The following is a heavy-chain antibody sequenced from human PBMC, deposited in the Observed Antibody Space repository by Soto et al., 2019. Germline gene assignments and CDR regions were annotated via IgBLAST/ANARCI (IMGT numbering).Heavy chain of an antibody. V-gene: IGHV1-8*01. CDR3: ARLVMAAGNAFDI. CDR1: GYTFTSYD. J-gene: IGHJ3*02. CDR2: MNPNSGNT. D-gene: IGHD6-13*01. Sequence: ASVKVSCKASGYTFTSYDINWVRQATGQGLGWMGWMNPNSGNTGYAQKFQGRVTMTRNTSISTAYMELSSLRSEDTAVYYCARLVMAAGNAFDIWGQGTMVTVSS.